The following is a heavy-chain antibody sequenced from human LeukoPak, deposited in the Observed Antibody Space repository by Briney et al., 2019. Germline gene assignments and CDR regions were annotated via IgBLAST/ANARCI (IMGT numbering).Heavy chain of an antibody. D-gene: IGHD3-9*01. V-gene: IGHV3-21*01. CDR2: ISSSSSYL. CDR1: GFTFSSYS. CDR3: ARGFPIRYFDWLPFDY. J-gene: IGHJ4*02. Sequence: PGGSLRLSCAASGFTFSSYSMNWVRQAPGKGLEWVSSISSSSSYLYYADSVRGRFTISRDNAKNSLYLQMNSLRAEDTAVYYCARGFPIRYFDWLPFDYWGQGTLVTVSS.